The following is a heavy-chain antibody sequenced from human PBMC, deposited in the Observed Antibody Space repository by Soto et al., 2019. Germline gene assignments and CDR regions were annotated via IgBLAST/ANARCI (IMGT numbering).Heavy chain of an antibody. CDR2: MNPNSGNT. J-gene: IGHJ4*02. CDR1: GYTFTSYD. Sequence: QVQLVQSGAEVKKPGASVKVSCKASGYTFTSYDINWVRQATGQGLEWMGWMNPNSGNTGYAQNFERTATMTRNPTISPAYMELSSLRSEDTAVYYCARTLYGDNVDYWGQGTLVTVSS. CDR3: ARTLYGDNVDY. D-gene: IGHD4-17*01. V-gene: IGHV1-8*01.